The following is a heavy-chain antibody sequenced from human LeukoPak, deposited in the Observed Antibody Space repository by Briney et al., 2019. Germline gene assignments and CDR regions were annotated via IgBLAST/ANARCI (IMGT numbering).Heavy chain of an antibody. Sequence: GGSLRLSCTASGFTFSDYAMSWFRQAPGKGLEWVGFIRNKAYGGTAEYAASVKGRFTIARDDSKTIAYLQMNSLKTEDTAVYYCTREKRYFDWFQADYWGQGTLVTVSS. CDR1: GFTFSDYA. V-gene: IGHV3-49*03. D-gene: IGHD3-9*01. CDR2: IRNKAYGGTA. J-gene: IGHJ4*02. CDR3: TREKRYFDWFQADY.